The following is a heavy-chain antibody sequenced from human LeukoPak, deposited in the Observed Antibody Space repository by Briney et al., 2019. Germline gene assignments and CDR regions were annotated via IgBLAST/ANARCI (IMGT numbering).Heavy chain of an antibody. CDR2: ISGSGGST. CDR3: AKGGYYDILTGHYIRGPLYFDY. V-gene: IGHV3-23*01. D-gene: IGHD3-9*01. Sequence: GGSLRLSCAASGFTFSSYPMSWVRQAPGKGLEWVSAISGSGGSTYYADSVKHYADSVKGRFTISRDNSRSTLYLQMSSLRAEDTAVYYCAKGGYYDILTGHYIRGPLYFDYWGQGTLVTVSS. CDR1: GFTFSSYP. J-gene: IGHJ4*02.